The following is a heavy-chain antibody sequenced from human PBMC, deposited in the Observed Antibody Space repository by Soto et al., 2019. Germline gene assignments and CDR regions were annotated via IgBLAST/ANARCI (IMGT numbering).Heavy chain of an antibody. V-gene: IGHV1-2*04. Sequence: GASVKVSCKASGYTFTGYYMHWVRQAPGQGLEWMGWINPNSGGTNYAQKFQGWVTMTRDTSISSAYMELSRLRSDDTAAYYCARASFRYFDWLFDYYYGMDAWGQGTTVTVSS. CDR2: INPNSGGT. D-gene: IGHD3-9*01. CDR1: GYTFTGYY. J-gene: IGHJ6*02. CDR3: ARASFRYFDWLFDYYYGMDA.